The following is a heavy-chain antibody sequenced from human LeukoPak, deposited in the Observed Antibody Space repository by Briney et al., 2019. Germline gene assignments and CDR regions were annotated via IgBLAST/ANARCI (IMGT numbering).Heavy chain of an antibody. V-gene: IGHV3-7*01. J-gene: IGHJ6*02. CDR2: IKQDGSEK. D-gene: IGHD2-21*01. CDR1: GFTFSSYW. Sequence: GGSLRLSCAASGFTFSSYWMNWARQAPGKGLEWVANIKQDGSEKHYVDSVKGRFTISRDNAKNSLYLQMHSLRPGDTAVYYCARYCGGDCYGMDVWGQGTTVTVSS. CDR3: ARYCGGDCYGMDV.